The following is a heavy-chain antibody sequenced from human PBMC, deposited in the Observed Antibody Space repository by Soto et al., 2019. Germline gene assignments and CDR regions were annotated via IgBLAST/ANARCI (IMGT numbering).Heavy chain of an antibody. V-gene: IGHV3-48*03. J-gene: IGHJ6*02. CDR3: ARVGSRYDSCCYYLAEYYYGMDV. D-gene: IGHD3-22*01. CDR2: ISSSGSTI. CDR1: GFTFSGYE. Sequence: GGSLRLSCAASGFTFSGYEMNWVRQAPGKGLEWVSYISSSGSTIYYADSVKGRFTISRENAKNSLYLQMNSLRAEDTAVYHCARVGSRYDSCCYYLAEYYYGMDVWGQGTTVTVS.